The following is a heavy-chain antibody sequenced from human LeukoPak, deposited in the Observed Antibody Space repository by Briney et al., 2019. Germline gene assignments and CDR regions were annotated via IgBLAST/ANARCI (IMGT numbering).Heavy chain of an antibody. Sequence: SVKVSCKASGGTFSSYAISWVRQAPGQGLEWMGGIIPIFGTANYAQKFQGRVTITADESTSTAYMELSSLRSEDTAVYYCARDRLSVSPGQRMNWFDPWRQGTLVTVSS. D-gene: IGHD1-1*01. CDR2: IIPIFGTA. J-gene: IGHJ5*02. CDR3: ARDRLSVSPGQRMNWFDP. V-gene: IGHV1-69*13. CDR1: GGTFSSYA.